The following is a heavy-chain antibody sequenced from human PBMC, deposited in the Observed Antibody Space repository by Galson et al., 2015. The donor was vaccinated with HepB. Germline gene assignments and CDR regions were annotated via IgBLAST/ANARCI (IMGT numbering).Heavy chain of an antibody. D-gene: IGHD6-19*01. Sequence: SLRLSCAASGFTFSGYSMNWVRQAPGKGLEWVSSISSSSSYIYYADSVKGRFTISRDNAKNSLYLQMNSLRAEDTAVYYCARGKEQWLDSPLFFDYWGQGTLVTVSS. CDR2: ISSSSSYI. J-gene: IGHJ4*02. CDR3: ARGKEQWLDSPLFFDY. CDR1: GFTFSGYS. V-gene: IGHV3-21*01.